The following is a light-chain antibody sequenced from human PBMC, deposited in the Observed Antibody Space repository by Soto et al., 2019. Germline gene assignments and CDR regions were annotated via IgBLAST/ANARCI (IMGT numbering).Light chain of an antibody. CDR1: SSDVGSYNL. J-gene: IGLJ2*01. V-gene: IGLV2-23*01. CDR3: CSYAGSSKV. CDR2: EGS. Sequence: QSALTQPASVSGSPGQSITISCTGTSSDVGSYNLVSWYQQHPGKAPKLMIYEGSKRPSGVSNRISGSKSGNTASLTISGLQAEDEADYYCCSYAGSSKVFGGGTQLTVL.